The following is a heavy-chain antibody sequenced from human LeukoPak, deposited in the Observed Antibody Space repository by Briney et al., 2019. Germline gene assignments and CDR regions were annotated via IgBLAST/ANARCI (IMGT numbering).Heavy chain of an antibody. D-gene: IGHD3-10*01. CDR3: ARAQWFGELGDAFDI. J-gene: IGHJ3*02. CDR2: INPNSGGT. CDR1: GYTFTGYY. V-gene: IGHV1-2*02. Sequence: ASVKVSCKASGYTFTGYYMHWVRQAPGQGLEWMGWINPNSGGTNYAQKFQGRVTMTRDTSISTAYMELSRLRSDDTAVYYCARAQWFGELGDAFDIWGQGTMVTVSS.